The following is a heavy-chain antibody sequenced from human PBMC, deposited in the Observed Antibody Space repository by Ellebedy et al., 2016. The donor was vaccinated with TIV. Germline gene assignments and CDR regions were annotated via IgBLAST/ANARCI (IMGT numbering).Heavy chain of an antibody. CDR3: ARVHCSITTCDYYYMDV. J-gene: IGHJ6*03. D-gene: IGHD1-1*01. CDR1: GGSASRYF. V-gene: IGHV4-4*07. CDR2: IFPRGCF. Sequence: SETLSLXCTVSGGSASRYFWSWIRQPAGKGLEWIGRIFPRGCFNYNPSLMSRVTMSVVTSKNQISLRLNSVTAADTAVYYCARVHCSITTCDYYYMDVWGKGTTVTVSS.